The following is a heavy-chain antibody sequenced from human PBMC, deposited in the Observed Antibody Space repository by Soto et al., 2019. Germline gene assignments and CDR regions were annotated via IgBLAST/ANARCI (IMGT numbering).Heavy chain of an antibody. J-gene: IGHJ6*02. Sequence: QVQLVESGGGVVQPGRSLRLSCAASGFTFSSYAMHWVRQAPGKGLEWVAVISYDGSNKYYADSVKGRFTISRDNSKNPLYLQMNSLRAEETAVYYCARTPRGQWELPYYYYGMDVWGQGTTVTVSS. CDR3: ARTPRGQWELPYYYYGMDV. CDR1: GFTFSSYA. V-gene: IGHV3-30-3*01. CDR2: ISYDGSNK. D-gene: IGHD1-26*01.